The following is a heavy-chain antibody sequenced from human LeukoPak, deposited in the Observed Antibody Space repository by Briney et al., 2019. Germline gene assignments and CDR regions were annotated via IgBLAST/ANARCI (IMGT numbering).Heavy chain of an antibody. CDR3: AKDWSEGVSLGEVRGVIITPFDY. Sequence: SETLSLTCNVSGASMSNYYWVWIRQPPGKGLEWIGSIYHSGTTYSGSTYYNPSLKSRVTISLDTSKNQFSLKVGSMTSADTAVYYCAKDWSEGVSLGEVRGVIITPFDYWGQGTLVTVSS. V-gene: IGHV4-59*12. CDR2: IYHSGTTYSGST. J-gene: IGHJ4*02. CDR1: GASMSNYY. D-gene: IGHD3-10*01.